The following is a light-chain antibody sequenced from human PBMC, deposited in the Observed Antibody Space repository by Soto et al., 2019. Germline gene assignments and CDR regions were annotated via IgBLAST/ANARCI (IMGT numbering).Light chain of an antibody. CDR2: VAS. CDR3: QQSYSSPFYT. Sequence: DIQMTQSPISLSASVGDRVTITCRASESISNYLNWYQQKPGQAPKLLIFVASTLQSGVPSRFSXSGSGTDFTLTISGLQPEDFATYYCQQSYSSPFYTFGQGTKLEI. J-gene: IGKJ2*01. CDR1: ESISNY. V-gene: IGKV1-39*01.